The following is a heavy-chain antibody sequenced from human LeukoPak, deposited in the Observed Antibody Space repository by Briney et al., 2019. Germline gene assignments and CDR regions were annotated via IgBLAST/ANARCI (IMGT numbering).Heavy chain of an antibody. D-gene: IGHD5-12*01. CDR2: IYYSGST. V-gene: IGHV4-59*01. CDR1: GVSISSYY. J-gene: IGHJ4*02. CDR3: AGGRWLPLPGY. Sequence: PSETLSLTCTASGVSISSYYWSWIRQPPGKGLEWIGYIYYSGSTNYNPSLKSRFTISVDTSKNQFSLKLSSVTAEDTAVYYCAGGRWLPLPGYWGQGTLVTVSS.